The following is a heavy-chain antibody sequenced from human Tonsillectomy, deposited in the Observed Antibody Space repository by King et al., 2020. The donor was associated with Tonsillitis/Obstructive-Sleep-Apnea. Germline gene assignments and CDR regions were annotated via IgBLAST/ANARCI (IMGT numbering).Heavy chain of an antibody. V-gene: IGHV3-23*04. CDR3: AKDPYDGVDY. CDR1: RFTFSSYA. CDR2: IGGSGGST. D-gene: IGHD1-1*01. Sequence: VQLVESGGGLVQPGGSLRLSCAASRFTFSSYAMSWVRQAPGKGLEWVSAIGGSGGSTYYADSVEGRFTISRDNSTNTLFLQMNSLRAEDTAVYDCAKDPYDGVDYWGQGTLVTVSS. J-gene: IGHJ4*02.